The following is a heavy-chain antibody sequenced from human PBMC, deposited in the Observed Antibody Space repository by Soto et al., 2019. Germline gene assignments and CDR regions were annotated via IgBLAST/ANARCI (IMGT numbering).Heavy chain of an antibody. V-gene: IGHV3-11*06. CDR2: ISSSSSYT. D-gene: IGHD3-22*01. Sequence: GGSLRLSCAASGFTFSDYYMSWIRQAPGKGLEWVSYISSSSSYTNYADSVKGRFTISRDNAKNSLYLQMNSLRAEDTAVYYCARGSYYDSWAFDYWGQGTLVTVSS. CDR3: ARGSYYDSWAFDY. CDR1: GFTFSDYY. J-gene: IGHJ4*02.